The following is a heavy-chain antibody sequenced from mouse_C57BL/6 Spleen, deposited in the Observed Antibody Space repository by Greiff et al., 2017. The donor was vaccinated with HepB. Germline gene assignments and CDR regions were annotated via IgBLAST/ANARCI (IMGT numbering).Heavy chain of an antibody. V-gene: IGHV1-64*01. CDR3: ARSGRREYYFDY. J-gene: IGHJ2*01. CDR2: IHPNSGST. Sequence: QVQLQQPGAELVKPGASVKLSCKASGYTFTSYWMHWVKQRPGQGLEWIGMIHPNSGSTNYNEKFKSKATLTVDKSSSTAYMQLSSLTSEDSAVCYCARSGRREYYFDYWGQGTTLTVSS. D-gene: IGHD3-1*01. CDR1: GYTFTSYW.